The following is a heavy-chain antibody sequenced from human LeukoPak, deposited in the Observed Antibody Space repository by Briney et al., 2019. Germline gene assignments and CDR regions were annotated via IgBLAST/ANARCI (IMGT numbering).Heavy chain of an antibody. D-gene: IGHD1-20*01. J-gene: IGHJ4*02. CDR2: LFYGRSS. Sequence: SETLSLTCTVSGGSISSSSYYWGWIRQPPGKGLEWIGSLFYGRSSYYNPSLQSRVTISVDTSKNQFSLTVTSVTAADTGVYYCARHSLTGTDYWGQGTLVTVSS. CDR3: ARHSLTGTDY. CDR1: GGSISSSSYY. V-gene: IGHV4-39*01.